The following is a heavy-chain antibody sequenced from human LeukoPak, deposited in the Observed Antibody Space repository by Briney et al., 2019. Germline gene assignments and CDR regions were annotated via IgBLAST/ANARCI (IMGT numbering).Heavy chain of an antibody. V-gene: IGHV4-59*08. CDR1: GGSIFTYY. CDR3: ARPHYYDSSGYYYEGGAFDL. Sequence: SETLSLTCTVSGGSIFTYYWTWIRQPPGKGLEWIGSINYSGRTNFNPSLKSRVTLSIDASKNQFSLKLTAVTAADTAVYYCARPHYYDSSGYYYEGGAFDLWGQGTMVTVSS. J-gene: IGHJ3*01. D-gene: IGHD3-22*01. CDR2: INYSGRT.